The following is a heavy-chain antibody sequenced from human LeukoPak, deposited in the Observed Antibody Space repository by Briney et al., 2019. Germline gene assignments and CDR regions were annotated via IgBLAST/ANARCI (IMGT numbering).Heavy chain of an antibody. CDR1: GFTFSDYY. J-gene: IGHJ4*02. V-gene: IGHV3-11*01. Sequence: NPGGSLRLSCAASGFTFSDYYINWIRQAPGMGLEWVAYLSSSGNMIYYSDSVKGRFTISRDNAKNSVYLQMNSLRAEDTAVYYCAKDYVVGSIDYWGQGTLVTVSS. CDR2: LSSSGNMI. CDR3: AKDYVVGSIDY. D-gene: IGHD2-21*01.